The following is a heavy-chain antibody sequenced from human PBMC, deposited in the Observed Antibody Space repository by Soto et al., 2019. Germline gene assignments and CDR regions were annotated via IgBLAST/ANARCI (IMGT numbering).Heavy chain of an antibody. CDR2: IIPIFGTP. D-gene: IGHD2-2*01. V-gene: IGHV1-69*06. CDR3: AGRCDGTNCLAHFDY. CDR1: GYTFTSYY. J-gene: IGHJ4*02. Sequence: GASVNVSWKSAGYTFTSYYIHWVRQAPGQGLEWMAWIIPIFGTPNYAQKFQGRVTITADKSTSTAYMELNSLRSEDTAVYYCAGRCDGTNCLAHFDYWGQGTLVTVSS.